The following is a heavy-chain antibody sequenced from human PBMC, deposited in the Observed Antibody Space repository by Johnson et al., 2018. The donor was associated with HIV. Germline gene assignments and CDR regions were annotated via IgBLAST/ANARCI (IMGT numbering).Heavy chain of an antibody. CDR2: ISYDGTNK. J-gene: IGHJ3*02. D-gene: IGHD6-13*01. CDR3: ARTCVGSSWYRVSGTDCFDI. Sequence: QVQLVESGGGVVQPGRSLRLSCVASGFTFNSYAMHWVRQAPGKGLEWVAIISYDGTNKYYADSVKGRLTISRDRSKNTLYLQMNSLRAEDTAVYYCARTCVGSSWYRVSGTDCFDIWGQGTMVTVSS. V-gene: IGHV3-30*04. CDR1: GFTFNSYA.